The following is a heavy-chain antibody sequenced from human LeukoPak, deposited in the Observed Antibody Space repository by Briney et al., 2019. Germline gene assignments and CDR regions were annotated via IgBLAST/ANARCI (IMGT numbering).Heavy chain of an antibody. CDR2: INHSGST. V-gene: IGHV4-34*01. CDR1: GGSFSGYY. Sequence: SETLSLTCAVYGGSFSGYYWSWIRQPPGKGLEWIGEINHSGSTYYNPSLKSRVTISVDTSKNQFSLKLSSVTAADTAVYYCARQGVGASYYFDYWGQGALVTVSS. CDR3: ARQGVGASYYFDY. J-gene: IGHJ4*02. D-gene: IGHD1-26*01.